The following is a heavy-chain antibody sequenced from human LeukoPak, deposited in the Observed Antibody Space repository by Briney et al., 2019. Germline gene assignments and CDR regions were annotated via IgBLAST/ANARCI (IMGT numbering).Heavy chain of an antibody. Sequence: PGGSLRLSCAASGFTFSSYWMHWVCQAPAKGLVWVSRIKSDGSTNYADSVKGRFTISRDNAKNTLSLQMNSLRAEDTGVYYCARAPSEIGGYYPEYFRHWGQGTLVTVSS. D-gene: IGHD3-22*01. CDR3: ARAPSEIGGYYPEYFRH. CDR2: IKSDGST. J-gene: IGHJ1*01. CDR1: GFTFSSYW. V-gene: IGHV3-74*01.